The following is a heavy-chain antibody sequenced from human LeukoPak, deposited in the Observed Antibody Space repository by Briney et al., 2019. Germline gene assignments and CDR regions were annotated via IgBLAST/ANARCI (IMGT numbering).Heavy chain of an antibody. CDR1: GGSISSYY. Sequence: PSETLSLTCTVSGGSISSYYWSWIRQPPGKGLEWIGYIYYSGSTNYNPFLKSRVTISVDTSKNQFSLKLSSVTAADTAVYYCARDGDYGDYFDYWGQGTLVTVSS. D-gene: IGHD4-17*01. CDR2: IYYSGST. J-gene: IGHJ4*02. V-gene: IGHV4-59*01. CDR3: ARDGDYGDYFDY.